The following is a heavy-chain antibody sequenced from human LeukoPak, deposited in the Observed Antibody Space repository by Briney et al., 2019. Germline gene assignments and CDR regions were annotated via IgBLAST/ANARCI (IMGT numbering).Heavy chain of an antibody. CDR3: ARSGPRIQLWYDAFDI. Sequence: ASVKVSCKASGYTFTSYDINWVRQATGQGLEWMGWMNPNSGNTGYAQKFQGRVTITRNTSISTAYMELSSLRSEDTAVYHCARSGPRIQLWYDAFDIWGQGTMVTVSS. V-gene: IGHV1-8*03. CDR1: GYTFTSYD. J-gene: IGHJ3*02. D-gene: IGHD5-18*01. CDR2: MNPNSGNT.